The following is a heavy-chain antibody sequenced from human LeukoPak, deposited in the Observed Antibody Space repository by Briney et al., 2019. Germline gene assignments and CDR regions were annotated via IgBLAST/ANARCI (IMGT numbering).Heavy chain of an antibody. CDR3: ARNASDSGTSYFDY. V-gene: IGHV4-39*01. J-gene: IGHJ4*02. CDR2: IYYSGST. Sequence: PSETLSLTCTVSGGSISSSTYYWGWIRQPPGKGLEWIGSIYYSGSTSYNPPLKSRVTISVDTSKNQFSLKLDSVTAADTAVYYCARNASDSGTSYFDYWGQGTLVTVSS. CDR1: GGSISSSTYY. D-gene: IGHD1-26*01.